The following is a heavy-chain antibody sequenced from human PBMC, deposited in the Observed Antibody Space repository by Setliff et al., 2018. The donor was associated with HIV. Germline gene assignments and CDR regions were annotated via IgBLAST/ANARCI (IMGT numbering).Heavy chain of an antibody. V-gene: IGHV6-1*01. J-gene: IGHJ4*02. D-gene: IGHD6-13*01. CDR3: ARGGKIAAAGGIFDY. Sequence: SQTLSLTCAISGDSVSSNSATWNWIRLSPSRGLEWLGKTYYMSKFYNDYAVSVKSRIIINPDTSKNQFSLQLNSVTPEDTAVYYCARGGKIAAAGGIFDYWGQGTLVTVSS. CDR1: GDSVSSNSAT. CDR2: TYYMSKFYN.